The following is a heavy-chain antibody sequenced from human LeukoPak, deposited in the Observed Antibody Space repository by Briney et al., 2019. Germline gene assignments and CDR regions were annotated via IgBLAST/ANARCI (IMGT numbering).Heavy chain of an antibody. CDR2: INGGGGNT. Sequence: GGSLRLSCAVSGFTFDDHGVSWVRQAPGKGLEWVSGINGGGGNTYYADSVKGRFTISRDNSKNMVYLQMNTLRADDTAVYYCAKSVVVTTFRFDDWGQGALVTVSS. CDR1: GFTFDDHG. CDR3: AKSVVVTTFRFDD. V-gene: IGHV3-23*01. J-gene: IGHJ4*02. D-gene: IGHD2-15*01.